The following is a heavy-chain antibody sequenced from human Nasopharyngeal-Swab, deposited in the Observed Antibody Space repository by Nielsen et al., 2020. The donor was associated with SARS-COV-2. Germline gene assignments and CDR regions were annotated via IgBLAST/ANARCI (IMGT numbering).Heavy chain of an antibody. D-gene: IGHD6-19*01. CDR3: ARGWYSGPDY. CDR1: GYSFTSYW. Sequence: GESLKISCKGSGYSFTSYWIAWVRQMPGKGLEWMGLIYPSYSETRYRPSFEGQVTLSADKSISTAYLQWSSLKASDTAMYYCARGWYSGPDYWGQGTLVTVSS. V-gene: IGHV5-51*01. J-gene: IGHJ4*02. CDR2: IYPSYSET.